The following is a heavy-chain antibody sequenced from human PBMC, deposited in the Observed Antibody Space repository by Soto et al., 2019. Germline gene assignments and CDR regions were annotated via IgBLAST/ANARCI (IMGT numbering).Heavy chain of an antibody. D-gene: IGHD5-12*01. CDR3: ARGNHRWLQLWYFDL. Sequence: QVQLVQSGAEVKKPGSSVTVSCKASGGTFSSYTISWVRQAPGQGLEWMGGIIPIFGTANYAQKFQGRVTITADESTRSAYMELSSLRSEDKAVYYCARGNHRWLQLWYFDLWGRGTLVTVSS. V-gene: IGHV1-69*12. CDR1: GGTFSSYT. J-gene: IGHJ2*01. CDR2: IIPIFGTA.